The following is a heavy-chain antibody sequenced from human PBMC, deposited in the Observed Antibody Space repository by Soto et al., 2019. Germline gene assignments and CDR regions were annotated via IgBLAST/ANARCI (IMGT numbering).Heavy chain of an antibody. CDR2: TYYRSKWYN. CDR3: ARGVQSGRLD. Sequence: QSQTLSLTCAISGESVSSNSAAWNWIRPSPSRGLEWLGRTYYRSKWYNDYAVSVKSRITINPDTSKNQFSLQLNSVTPEDTAVYYCARGVQSGRLDWGQGTLVTVSS. J-gene: IGHJ4*02. V-gene: IGHV6-1*01. D-gene: IGHD3-10*01. CDR1: GESVSSNSAA.